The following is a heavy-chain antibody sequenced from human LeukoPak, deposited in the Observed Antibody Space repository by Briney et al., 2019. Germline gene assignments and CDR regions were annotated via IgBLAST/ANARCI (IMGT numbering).Heavy chain of an antibody. V-gene: IGHV3-30*18. Sequence: GGSLRFSCAASGFTFSSYGMHWVRQAPGKGLEWVAVISYDGSNKYYADSVKGRFTISRDNSKNTLSLQMNSLRAEDTAVYYCAKDIAQGYTFGSIEQDYWGQGTLVTVSS. D-gene: IGHD5-18*01. CDR3: AKDIAQGYTFGSIEQDY. CDR2: ISYDGSNK. CDR1: GFTFSSYG. J-gene: IGHJ4*02.